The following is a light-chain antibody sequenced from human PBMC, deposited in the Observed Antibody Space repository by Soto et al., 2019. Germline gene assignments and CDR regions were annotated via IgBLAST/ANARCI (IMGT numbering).Light chain of an antibody. J-gene: IGLJ1*01. CDR3: ISYTSSSTSYV. CDR2: EVS. V-gene: IGLV2-14*02. CDR1: SSDVGSYNL. Sequence: QSVLTQPASVSGSPGQSITISCTGTSSDVGSYNLVSWYQQHPGKAPKLMIYEVSNRPSGVSNRFSGSKSGSTASLTISGLQAEDEADYYCISYTSSSTSYVFGTGTKLTVL.